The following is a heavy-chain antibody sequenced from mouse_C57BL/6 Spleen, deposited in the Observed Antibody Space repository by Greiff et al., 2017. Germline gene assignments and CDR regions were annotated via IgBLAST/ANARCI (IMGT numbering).Heavy chain of an antibody. Sequence: VQLQQPGAELVKPGASVKVSCKASGYTFTSYWMHWVKQRPGQGLEWIGRIHPSDSDTNYNQKFKGKATLTVDKSSSTAYMQLSSLTSEDSAVYYCAIEEISGHDYGSSPFAYWGQGTLVTVSA. CDR2: IHPSDSDT. J-gene: IGHJ3*01. D-gene: IGHD1-1*01. CDR3: AIEEISGHDYGSSPFAY. V-gene: IGHV1-74*01. CDR1: GYTFTSYW.